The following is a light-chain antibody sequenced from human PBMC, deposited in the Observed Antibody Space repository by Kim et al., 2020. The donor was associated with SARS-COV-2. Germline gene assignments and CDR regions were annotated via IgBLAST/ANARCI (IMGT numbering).Light chain of an antibody. CDR1: SSNIGSNP. Sequence: GQRVTISCSGSSSNIGSNPVNWYQQFPGMAPKLLIYTNDQRPSGVPDRFSGSKSGTSGSLAISGLQSEDEADYYCAAWDASLSAYVFGTGTKVTVL. V-gene: IGLV1-44*01. CDR2: TND. J-gene: IGLJ1*01. CDR3: AAWDASLSAYV.